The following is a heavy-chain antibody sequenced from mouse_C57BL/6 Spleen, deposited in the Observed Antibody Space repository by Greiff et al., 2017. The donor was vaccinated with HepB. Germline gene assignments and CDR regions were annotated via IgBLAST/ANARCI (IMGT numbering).Heavy chain of an antibody. D-gene: IGHD1-1*01. CDR3: ARHEDLNYYGSSGAWFAY. Sequence: VQLVESGAELVKPGASVKLSCKASGYTFTEYTIHWVKQRSGQGLEWIGWFYPGSGSIKYNEKFKDKATLTADKSSSTVYMELSRLTSEDSAVYFCARHEDLNYYGSSGAWFAYWGQGTLVTVSA. CDR1: GYTFTEYT. J-gene: IGHJ3*01. V-gene: IGHV1-62-2*01. CDR2: FYPGSGSI.